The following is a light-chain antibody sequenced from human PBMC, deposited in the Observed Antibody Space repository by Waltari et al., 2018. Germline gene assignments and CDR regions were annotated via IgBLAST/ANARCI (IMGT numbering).Light chain of an antibody. Sequence: DIQMTQFPSTLSASVGDRITITCRASQSISVWLAWYQQKPGKAPKLLIYKASTLESGGPSRFSGSGSGTEFTLTISSLQSEDFATYFCQQYDSVFALTFGGGTKVEIK. V-gene: IGKV1-5*03. CDR3: QQYDSVFALT. CDR1: QSISVW. J-gene: IGKJ4*01. CDR2: KAS.